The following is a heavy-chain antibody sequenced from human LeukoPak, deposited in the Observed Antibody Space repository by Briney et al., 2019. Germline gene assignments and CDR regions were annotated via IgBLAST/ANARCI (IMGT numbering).Heavy chain of an antibody. CDR1: GYTLTELS. CDR2: FDPEDGET. J-gene: IGHJ4*02. CDR3: ATGSGAPLRDFWSGYPFDY. Sequence: ASVKVSCKVSGYTLTELSMHWVRQAPGKGLEWMGGFDPEDGETIYAQKFQGRVTMTEDTSTDTAYMELSSLRSEDTAVYYCATGSGAPLRDFWSGYPFDYWGQGTLVIVSS. D-gene: IGHD3-3*01. V-gene: IGHV1-24*01.